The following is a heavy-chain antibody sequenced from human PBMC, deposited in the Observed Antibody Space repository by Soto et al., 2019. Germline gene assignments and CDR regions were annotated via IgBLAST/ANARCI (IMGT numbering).Heavy chain of an antibody. J-gene: IGHJ4*02. Sequence: GGSLRLSCAASGFTFSSYSMNWVRQAPGKGLEWVSSISSSSSYIYYADSVKGRFTISRDNSKNTLYLQTSSLRVEDTAVYYCAKHGGSGSFDYWGQGTLVTVSS. CDR3: AKHGGSGSFDY. CDR1: GFTFSSYS. D-gene: IGHD6-19*01. CDR2: ISSSSSYI. V-gene: IGHV3-21*04.